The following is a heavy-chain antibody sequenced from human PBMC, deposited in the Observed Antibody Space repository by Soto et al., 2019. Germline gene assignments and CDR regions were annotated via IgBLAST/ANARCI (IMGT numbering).Heavy chain of an antibody. V-gene: IGHV3-23*01. D-gene: IGHD2-2*01. CDR3: AKSFCSGSSCFFLWVDP. Sequence: EVSLRLSCSASGFDFSRYAMSWVRQVPGKGLECISLISGTGIPTLYAESVKGRFSVSRDNSKSTLFLEMNNLGVADTAMYYCAKSFCSGSSCFFLWVDPWGPGTLVAVSS. CDR2: ISGTGIPT. CDR1: GFDFSRYA. J-gene: IGHJ5*02.